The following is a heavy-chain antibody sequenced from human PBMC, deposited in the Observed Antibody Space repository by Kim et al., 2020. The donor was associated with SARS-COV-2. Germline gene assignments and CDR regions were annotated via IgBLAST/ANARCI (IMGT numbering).Heavy chain of an antibody. CDR2: GTT. Sequence: GTTSYPQKFQGRVTMTRDTSTSTVYMELSSLRSEETAMYYCARGRPMDVWGKGTTVTVSS. CDR3: ARGRPMDV. V-gene: IGHV1-46*01. J-gene: IGHJ6*03.